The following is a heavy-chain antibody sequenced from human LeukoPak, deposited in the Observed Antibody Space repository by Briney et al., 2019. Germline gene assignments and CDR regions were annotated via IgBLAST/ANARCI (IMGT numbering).Heavy chain of an antibody. CDR2: ISSSSSYI. D-gene: IGHD2-2*01. CDR1: GFTFSSYS. J-gene: IGHJ4*02. Sequence: GGSLRLSCAASGFTFSSYSMNWVRQAPGKGLERVSSISSSSSYIYYADSVKGRFTISRDNAKNSLYLQMNSLRAEDTAVYYCARDLVGYCSSTSCYYLDYWGQGTLVTVSS. V-gene: IGHV3-21*01. CDR3: ARDLVGYCSSTSCYYLDY.